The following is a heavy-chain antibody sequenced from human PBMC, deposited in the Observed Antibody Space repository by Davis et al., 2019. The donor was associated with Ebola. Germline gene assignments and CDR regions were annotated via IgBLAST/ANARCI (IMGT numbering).Heavy chain of an antibody. V-gene: IGHV3-23*01. CDR2: ISDSDDTT. CDR1: GFTFGSYA. D-gene: IGHD6-13*01. CDR3: ATEIITLLHIAAPGIGDY. J-gene: IGHJ4*02. Sequence: GESLKISCAASGFTFGSYAMTWVRQAPGKGLEWVSTISDSDDTTYYADSVRGRFTISRDNSKNTLYLQMNSLRADDTAVYYCATEIITLLHIAAPGIGDYWGQGTLVTVSS.